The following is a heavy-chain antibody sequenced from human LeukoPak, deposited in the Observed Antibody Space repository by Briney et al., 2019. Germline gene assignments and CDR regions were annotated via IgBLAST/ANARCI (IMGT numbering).Heavy chain of an antibody. CDR3: AGAGGDYVGAVDY. Sequence: SETLSLTCTVSGGSISSHYWSWIRQPPGKGLEWNGSIYYSGSTNYNPSLKSRVTISVDTSKNQFSLKLSSVTAADTAVYYCAGAGGDYVGAVDYWGQGTLATVSS. CDR1: GGSISSHY. D-gene: IGHD4-17*01. J-gene: IGHJ4*02. CDR2: IYYSGST. V-gene: IGHV4-59*11.